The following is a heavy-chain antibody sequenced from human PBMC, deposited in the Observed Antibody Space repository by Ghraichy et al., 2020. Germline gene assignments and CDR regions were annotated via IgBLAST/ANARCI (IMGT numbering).Heavy chain of an antibody. D-gene: IGHD6-13*01. Sequence: ASVKVSCKASGYTFTGYSMHWVRQAPGQGLEWIGRINPNIGNTNYAQKFQGRVTMTMYTSISTAYMELSRLRSDDTAVYYCASIFPTEYSSSWYGTTNLFDPWGQGTLVTVSS. CDR1: GYTFTGYS. CDR3: ASIFPTEYSSSWYGTTNLFDP. V-gene: IGHV1-2*06. CDR2: INPNIGNT. J-gene: IGHJ5*02.